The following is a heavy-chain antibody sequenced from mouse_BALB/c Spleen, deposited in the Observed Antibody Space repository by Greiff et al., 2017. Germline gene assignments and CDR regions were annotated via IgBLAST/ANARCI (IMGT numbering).Heavy chain of an antibody. V-gene: IGHV1-18*01. J-gene: IGHJ2*01. CDR1: GYTFTDYN. CDR3: ARSGNYGSLYYFDY. D-gene: IGHD1-1*01. CDR2: INPNNGGT. Sequence: EVQLQQSGPELVKPGASVKIPCKASGYTFTDYNMDWVKQSHGKSLEWIGDINPNNGGTIYNQKFKGKATLTVDKSSSTAYMELRSLTSEDTAVYYCARSGNYGSLYYFDYWGQGTTLTVSS.